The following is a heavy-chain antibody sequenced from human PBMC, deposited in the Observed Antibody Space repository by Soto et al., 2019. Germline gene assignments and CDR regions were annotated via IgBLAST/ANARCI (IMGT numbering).Heavy chain of an antibody. CDR3: ARSEGADGVVWFDT. CDR1: GFSFSNFA. CDR2: IRGSGAES. Sequence: EAQLLQSGGDLVQPGGSLRVSCVASGFSFSNFAMSWVRQAPGKGLEWVSGIRGSGAESHYADSVRGRFTISRDNSKNTVYLEMHSLNVGDTAVYYCARSEGADGVVWFDTWGQGTLVTVSS. D-gene: IGHD1-26*01. V-gene: IGHV3-23*01. J-gene: IGHJ5*02.